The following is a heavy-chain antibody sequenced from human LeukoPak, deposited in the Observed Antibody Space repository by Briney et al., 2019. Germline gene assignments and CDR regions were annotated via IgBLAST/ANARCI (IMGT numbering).Heavy chain of an antibody. V-gene: IGHV4-38-2*01. CDR3: ARAYTKTTGLAVPWGA. J-gene: IGHJ5*02. CDR2: INHYGTA. CDR1: GDSISNDYY. D-gene: IGHD6-19*01. Sequence: PSETLSLTCAVSGDSISNDYYWGWIRQPPEEGLECFGSINHYGTAYYNPSLKSRVIISVDTSKNQFSLKLISVTATDTAVYYCARAYTKTTGLAVPWGAWGQGTLITVSS.